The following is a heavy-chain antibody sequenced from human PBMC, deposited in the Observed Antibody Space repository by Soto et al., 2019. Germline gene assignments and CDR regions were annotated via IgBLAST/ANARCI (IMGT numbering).Heavy chain of an antibody. V-gene: IGHV3-33*01. CDR2: IWYDGSNK. D-gene: IGHD1-26*01. CDR3: ARGAGSSDAFDI. Sequence: APGKGLEWVAVIWYDGSNKYYADSVKGRFTISRDNSKNTLYLQMNSLRAEDTAVYYCARGAGSSDAFDIWGQGTMVNVSS. J-gene: IGHJ3*02.